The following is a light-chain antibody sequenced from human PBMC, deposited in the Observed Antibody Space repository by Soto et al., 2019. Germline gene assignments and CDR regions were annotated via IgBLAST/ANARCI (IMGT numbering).Light chain of an antibody. V-gene: IGLV2-11*01. J-gene: IGLJ1*01. CDR3: CSYAGRYSYV. CDR1: SSDIGGYNY. CDR2: DVN. Sequence: QSVLTQPRSVSGSPGQSVTISRTGTSSDIGGYNYVSWYQQNPGKAPKVMIYDVNKRPSGVPDRFSGSKSGNTASLTISGLQAEDEADYYCCSYAGRYSYVFGTGTKVTVL.